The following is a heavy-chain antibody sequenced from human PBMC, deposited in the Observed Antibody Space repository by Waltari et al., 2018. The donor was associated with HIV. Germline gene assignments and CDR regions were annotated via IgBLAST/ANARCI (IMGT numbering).Heavy chain of an antibody. J-gene: IGHJ6*02. CDR3: VKEHQYSHSWYSYYGMDV. CDR2: ISGSGGST. V-gene: IGHV3-23*01. Sequence: EVQVLESGGALVQPGGSLRLSCAASGFTFRNYGMSWARQAPGKGMEWFSTISGSGGSTYYADSVKGRFTVSRDNSKNTLYLQMNSLRAEDTAVYFCVKEHQYSHSWYSYYGMDVWGQGTTVTVSS. CDR1: GFTFRNYG. D-gene: IGHD6-13*01.